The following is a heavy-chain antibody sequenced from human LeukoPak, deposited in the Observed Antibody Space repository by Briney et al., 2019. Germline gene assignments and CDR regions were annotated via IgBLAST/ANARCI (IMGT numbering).Heavy chain of an antibody. CDR1: GYTFSGYY. Sequence: ASVKVSCKASGYTFSGYYVHWVRQAPGQGLEWMGWINPNSGGTYYAQKFQGRVTMTRDTSINTAYMELRGVTSDDTAVYYCARRLVNGDCGLDVWGQGATVTVSS. D-gene: IGHD4-17*01. J-gene: IGHJ6*02. CDR3: ARRLVNGDCGLDV. CDR2: INPNSGGT. V-gene: IGHV1-2*02.